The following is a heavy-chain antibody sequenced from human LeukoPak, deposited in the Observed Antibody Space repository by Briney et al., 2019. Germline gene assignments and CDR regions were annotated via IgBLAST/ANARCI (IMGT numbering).Heavy chain of an antibody. CDR3: ARDASLQTGAFDV. Sequence: SETLSLTCAVSGGSNSRSDWWSWVRQSPGKGLEWIGEIFHSGSTKYNPSLKSRVTISVDKSKNQFSLNLTSVTAPDTAMYYCARDASLQTGAFDVWGQGTMVTVSS. J-gene: IGHJ3*01. CDR1: GGSNSRSDW. CDR2: IFHSGST. D-gene: IGHD5-24*01. V-gene: IGHV4-4*02.